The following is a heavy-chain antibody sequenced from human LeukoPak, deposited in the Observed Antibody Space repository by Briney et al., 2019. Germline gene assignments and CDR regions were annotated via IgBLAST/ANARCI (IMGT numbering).Heavy chain of an antibody. V-gene: IGHV3-74*01. J-gene: IGHJ4*02. CDR1: GFTFSSYW. CDR2: ISTDGSTT. D-gene: IGHD1-1*01. CDR3: ARSPGNAKTPHY. Sequence: GGSLRLSCAASGFTFSSYWMHWVRHAPGKGLVWVSRISTDGSTTSYTDSVKGRFTISRDNAKHTLYVQMNSLRAEDTAVYYCARSPGNAKTPHYWGQGTLVTVSS.